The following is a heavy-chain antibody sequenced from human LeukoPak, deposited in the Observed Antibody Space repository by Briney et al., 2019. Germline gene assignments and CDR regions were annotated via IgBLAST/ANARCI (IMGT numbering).Heavy chain of an antibody. Sequence: PSENLSLTCAVSGDSISTSYWNWIRQSPGKGLEWIGYIYYSGSTNYNPSLKSRVTISVDTSKNQFSLRLYSVTAADTAVYYCARHSESYWYWGRGTVVTVSS. V-gene: IGHV4-59*08. J-gene: IGHJ4*02. CDR2: IYYSGST. D-gene: IGHD2-8*02. CDR1: GDSISTSY. CDR3: ARHSESYWY.